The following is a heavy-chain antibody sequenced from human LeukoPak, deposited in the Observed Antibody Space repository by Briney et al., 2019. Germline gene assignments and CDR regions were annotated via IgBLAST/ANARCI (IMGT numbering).Heavy chain of an antibody. D-gene: IGHD4-23*01. CDR1: GFTFSSYG. V-gene: IGHV3-33*01. Sequence: GGSLRLSCAASGFTFSSYGMHWVRQAPGKGLEWVAVIWYDGGNKYYADSVKGRFTISRDNSKNTLYLQMNSLRAEDTAVYYCARDYGGNWFDPWGQGTLVTVSS. CDR3: ARDYGGNWFDP. J-gene: IGHJ5*02. CDR2: IWYDGGNK.